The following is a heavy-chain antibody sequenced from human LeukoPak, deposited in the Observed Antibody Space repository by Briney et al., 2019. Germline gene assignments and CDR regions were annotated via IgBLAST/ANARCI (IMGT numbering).Heavy chain of an antibody. J-gene: IGHJ5*02. D-gene: IGHD2-2*01. CDR2: IIPIFGTA. Sequence: ASVKVSCKASGGTFSSYAISWVRQAPGQGLEWMGGIIPIFGTANYAQKFQGRVTITTDESTSTAYMELSSLRSEDTAVYYCARVGPSIVVRPDGEKRFDPWGQGTLVTVSS. CDR3: ARVGPSIVVRPDGEKRFDP. V-gene: IGHV1-69*05. CDR1: GGTFSSYA.